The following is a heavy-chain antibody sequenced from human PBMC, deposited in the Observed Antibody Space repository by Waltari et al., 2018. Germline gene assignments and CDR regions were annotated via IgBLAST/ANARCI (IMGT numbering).Heavy chain of an antibody. V-gene: IGHV4-59*01. D-gene: IGHD2-21*02. J-gene: IGHJ4*02. CDR3: AGGPGLLRAFDF. CDR1: GASINSCY. Sequence: QVHLQQSGPGLVKPSETLSLTCTVSGASINSCYWSWIRQPPGKGLEWVGYISSSGNTTHTAALQSRVTMSVDTSKNQFSLKLSSVTAADTAVYYCAGGPGLLRAFDFWGQGTLVTVSS. CDR2: ISSSGNT.